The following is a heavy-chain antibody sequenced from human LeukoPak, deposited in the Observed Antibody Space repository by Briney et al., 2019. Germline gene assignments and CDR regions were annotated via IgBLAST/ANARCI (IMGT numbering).Heavy chain of an antibody. Sequence: PGGSLRLSCSASGTAFRTYAMHWVRQPPGKGLYYVSAISINGGSTYYADSVRGRFTISRDNAKNSLYLQMNSLRDEDTALYYCARVPYSTGAFDYWGQGTLVTVSS. J-gene: IGHJ4*02. CDR3: ARVPYSTGAFDY. CDR1: GTAFRTYA. D-gene: IGHD6-19*01. CDR2: ISINGGST. V-gene: IGHV3-64*04.